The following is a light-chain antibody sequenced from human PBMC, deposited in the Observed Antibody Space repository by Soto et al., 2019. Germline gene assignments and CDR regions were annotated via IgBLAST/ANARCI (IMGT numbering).Light chain of an antibody. CDR1: SSDVGSYNY. J-gene: IGLJ3*02. CDR2: EVS. CDR3: SSYTSISTRV. Sequence: QSALTQPASVSGAPGQSITISCTGTSSDVGSYNYVSWYQQQPGKAPKLMIYEVSNRPSGVSNRFSGSKSSNTASLTISGNKAEDEANYYGSSYTSISTRVFGGGTQLTVL. V-gene: IGLV2-14*01.